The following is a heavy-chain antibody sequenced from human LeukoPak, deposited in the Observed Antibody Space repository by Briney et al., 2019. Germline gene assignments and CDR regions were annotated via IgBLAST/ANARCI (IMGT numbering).Heavy chain of an antibody. CDR1: GFTVGSNY. J-gene: IGHJ4*02. Sequence: PGGSLRLSCAASGFTVGSNYMSWVRLAPGKGLEWVSIIYRGGSTNYADSVKGRFTISRDTSKNTLYLQMNSLRAEDTAVYYCARLSANSSAYFFDYWGQGTLVTVSS. CDR3: ARLSANSSAYFFDY. V-gene: IGHV3-66*04. CDR2: IYRGGST. D-gene: IGHD3-22*01.